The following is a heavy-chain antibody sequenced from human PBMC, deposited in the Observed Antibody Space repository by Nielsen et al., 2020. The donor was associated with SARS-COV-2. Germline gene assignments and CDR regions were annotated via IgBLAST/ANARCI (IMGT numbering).Heavy chain of an antibody. D-gene: IGHD3-9*01. CDR2: IYYSGST. V-gene: IGHV4-59*08. CDR3: ARTAAGGYYDILTGYQSENAFDI. Sequence: PGKGLEWIGYIYYSGSTNYNPSLKSRVTISVDTSKNQFSLKLSSVTAADTAVYYCARTAAGGYYDILTGYQSENAFDIWGQGTMVTVSS. J-gene: IGHJ3*02.